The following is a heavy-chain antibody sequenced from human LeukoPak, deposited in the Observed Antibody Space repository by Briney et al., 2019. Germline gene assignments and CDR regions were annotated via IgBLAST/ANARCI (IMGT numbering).Heavy chain of an antibody. D-gene: IGHD3-3*01. J-gene: IGHJ4*02. CDR2: IRYDGSNK. Sequence: PGGSLRLSCATSGFTFNSYGMHWVRQAPGKGLQWVAFIRYDGSNKYYADSVKGRFTISRDNSKNTLYLQMNSLRAEDTAVYYCAKDEYYDFWSGSLGVGFDYWGQGTLVTVSS. V-gene: IGHV3-30*02. CDR3: AKDEYYDFWSGSLGVGFDY. CDR1: GFTFNSYG.